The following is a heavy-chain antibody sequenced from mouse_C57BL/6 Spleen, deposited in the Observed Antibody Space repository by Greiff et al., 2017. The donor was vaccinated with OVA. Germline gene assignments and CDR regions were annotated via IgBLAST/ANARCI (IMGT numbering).Heavy chain of an antibody. CDR2: IDPNSGGT. J-gene: IGHJ4*01. D-gene: IGHD1-1*01. V-gene: IGHV1-72*01. CDR1: GYTFTSYW. CDR3: ARAPIITTVVAGGYYAMDY. Sequence: QVQLQQPGAELVKPGASVKLSCKASGYTFTSYWMHWVKQRPGRGLEWIGRIDPNSGGTKYNEKFKSKATLTVDKPSSTAYMQLSSLTSEDSAVYYCARAPIITTVVAGGYYAMDYWGQGTSVTVSS.